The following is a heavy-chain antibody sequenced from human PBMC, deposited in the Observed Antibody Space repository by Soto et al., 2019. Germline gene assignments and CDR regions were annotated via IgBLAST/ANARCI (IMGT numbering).Heavy chain of an antibody. CDR3: ARVAGGSYFDY. Sequence: ASVKVSCKASGYTFTSYGISWVRQAPGQGLEWMGGIIPILGIANYAQKFQGRVTITADKSTSTAYMELSSLRSEDTAVYYCARVAGGSYFDYWGQGTLVTVSS. CDR1: GYTFTSYG. CDR2: IIPILGIA. D-gene: IGHD1-26*01. V-gene: IGHV1-69*10. J-gene: IGHJ4*02.